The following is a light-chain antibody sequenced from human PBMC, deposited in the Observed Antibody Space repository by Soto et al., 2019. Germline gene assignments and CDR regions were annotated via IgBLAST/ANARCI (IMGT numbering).Light chain of an antibody. CDR3: QTWGAGMV. J-gene: IGLJ3*02. V-gene: IGLV4-69*01. CDR1: SGHSDYA. Sequence: QLVLTQSPSASASLGASVKLTCTLSSGHSDYAIAWHQQQPEKGPRYLMKVNSDGSHSKGDGIPDRFSGASSGAERYLTISSLQSEDEADYHCQTWGAGMVFGGGTKVTVL. CDR2: VNSDGSH.